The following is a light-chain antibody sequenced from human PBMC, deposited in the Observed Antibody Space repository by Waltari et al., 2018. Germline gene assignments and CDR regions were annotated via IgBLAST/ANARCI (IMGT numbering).Light chain of an antibody. Sequence: EIVLTQSPATLSLSPGERATLSCRASQTVSSYLAWYQLKPGQGPRLLIYDASKRATGIPARFSGSGSGTDFTLTISSLDPEDFAVYYCQHRSSWPLTFGGGTKVEIK. CDR2: DAS. V-gene: IGKV3-11*01. J-gene: IGKJ4*01. CDR1: QTVSSY. CDR3: QHRSSWPLT.